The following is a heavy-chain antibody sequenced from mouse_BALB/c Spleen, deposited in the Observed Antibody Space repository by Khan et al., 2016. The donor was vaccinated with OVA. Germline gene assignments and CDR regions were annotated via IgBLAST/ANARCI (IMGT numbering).Heavy chain of an antibody. Sequence: EVELVESGGGLVKPGGSLKLSCAPSGFAFSSYDMSWVRQTPEKRLEWVTTISGTGIYTYYPDSVKGRFTISRDNARNTLYLQMSSLRSEDTALYSCARPSYYGNPWFTYGGQGTLVTVSA. CDR1: GFAFSSYD. D-gene: IGHD2-10*01. J-gene: IGHJ3*01. V-gene: IGHV5-9*02. CDR3: ARPSYYGNPWFTY. CDR2: ISGTGIYT.